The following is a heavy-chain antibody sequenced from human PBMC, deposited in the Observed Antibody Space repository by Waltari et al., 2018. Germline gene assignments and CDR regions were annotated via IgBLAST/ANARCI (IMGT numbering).Heavy chain of an antibody. CDR2: ISSSSSYI. D-gene: IGHD2-2*01. Sequence: EVQLVESGGGLVKPGGSLRLSCAASGFTFSSYSMSWVRQVPGRVLEWVSSISSSSSYIYYAESVKGRCTSSGDNAKNSLYLQLNSLRAEDTAVYYCARDQGCPEYWGLGTLVTVSS. CDR1: GFTFSSYS. J-gene: IGHJ4*02. CDR3: ARDQGCPEY. V-gene: IGHV3-21*01.